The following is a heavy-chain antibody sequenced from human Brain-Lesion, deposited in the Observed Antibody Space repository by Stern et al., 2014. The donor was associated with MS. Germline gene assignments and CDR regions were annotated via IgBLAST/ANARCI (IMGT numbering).Heavy chain of an antibody. CDR3: ARARGWLLVSGVDY. CDR1: GYIFSTYW. D-gene: IGHD3-9*01. V-gene: IGHV5-51*03. J-gene: IGHJ4*02. Sequence: EVQLVESGAEMKKPGESLKISCKGSGYIFSTYWIAWVRQMPGKGLEWMGIIYPGDSDPRYSPSFQGRVPISVDESINTASLQWSSLKASDTAIYYCARARGWLLVSGVDYWGQGTLVTVSS. CDR2: IYPGDSDP.